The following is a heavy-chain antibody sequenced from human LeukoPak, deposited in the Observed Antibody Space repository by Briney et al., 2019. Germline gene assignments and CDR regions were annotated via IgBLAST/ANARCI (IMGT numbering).Heavy chain of an antibody. D-gene: IGHD6-6*01. V-gene: IGHV4-31*03. Sequence: SETLSLTCTVSGGSISSGGYYWSWIRQHPGKGLEWIGYIYYSGSTYYNPSLKRRVTISVDTSKNQFSLKLSSVTAADTAVYYCARARIAARPGSRSFDYWGQGTLVTVSS. CDR3: ARARIAARPGSRSFDY. CDR1: GGSISSGGYY. J-gene: IGHJ4*02. CDR2: IYYSGST.